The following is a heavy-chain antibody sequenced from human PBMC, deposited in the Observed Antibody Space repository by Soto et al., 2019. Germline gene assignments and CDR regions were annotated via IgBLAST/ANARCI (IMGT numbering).Heavy chain of an antibody. CDR2: ISSSGSTI. J-gene: IGHJ4*02. D-gene: IGHD6-13*01. V-gene: IGHV3-11*01. CDR3: ARAPRTAADDFDY. Sequence: GGSLRLSCAASGFTFSDYYMSWIRQAPGKGLEWVSYISSSGSTIYYADSVKGRFTISRDNAKNSLYLQMNSLRAEDTAVYYCARAPRTAADDFDYWGQGTLVTVSS. CDR1: GFTFSDYY.